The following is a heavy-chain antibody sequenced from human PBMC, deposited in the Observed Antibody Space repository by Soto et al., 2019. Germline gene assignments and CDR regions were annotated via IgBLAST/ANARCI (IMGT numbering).Heavy chain of an antibody. J-gene: IGHJ4*02. CDR1: GFTFSSYA. V-gene: IGHV3-23*01. D-gene: IGHD3-10*01. CDR2: ISGSGGST. Sequence: HPGGSLRLSCAASGFTFSSYAMSWVRQAPGKGPEWVSAISGSGGSTHYADSVKGRFTISRDNSKNTVYLQMNSLRAEDTAVYYCAKEERAYASGSYYNWGQGTLVTVSS. CDR3: AKEERAYASGSYYN.